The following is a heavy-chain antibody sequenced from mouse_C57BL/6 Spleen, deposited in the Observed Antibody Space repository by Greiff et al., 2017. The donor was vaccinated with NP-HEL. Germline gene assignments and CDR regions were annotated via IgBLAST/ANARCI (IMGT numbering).Heavy chain of an antibody. CDR2: ISSGSSTI. J-gene: IGHJ4*01. Sequence: EVMLVESGGGLVKPGGSLKLSCAASGFTFSDYGMHWVRQAPEKGLEWVAYISSGSSTIYSADTVKGRFTFSRDNAKNTLILQMTSLRSEDTAMYYCARDDYLAMDYWGQGTSVTVSS. V-gene: IGHV5-17*01. CDR3: ARDDYLAMDY. CDR1: GFTFSDYG.